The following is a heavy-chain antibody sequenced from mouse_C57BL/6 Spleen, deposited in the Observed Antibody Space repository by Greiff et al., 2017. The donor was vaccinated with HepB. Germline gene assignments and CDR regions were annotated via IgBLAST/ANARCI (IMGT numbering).Heavy chain of an antibody. CDR1: GYTFTDYY. Sequence: EVKLVESGPVLVKPGASVKMSCKASGYTFTDYYVNWVKQSHGKSLEWIGVINPYNGGTSYNQKFKGKATLTVDKSSSTAYMELNSLTSEDSAVYYCASTAQALYYAMDYWGQGTSVTVSS. J-gene: IGHJ4*01. D-gene: IGHD3-2*02. CDR3: ASTAQALYYAMDY. CDR2: INPYNGGT. V-gene: IGHV1-19*01.